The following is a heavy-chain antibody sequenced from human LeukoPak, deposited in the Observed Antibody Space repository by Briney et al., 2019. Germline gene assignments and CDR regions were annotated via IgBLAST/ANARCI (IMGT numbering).Heavy chain of an antibody. CDR2: ISGNAATT. J-gene: IGHJ4*02. D-gene: IGHD4-23*01. CDR3: AKALFGGNTC. CDR1: GFSFSTYG. V-gene: IGHV3-23*01. Sequence: GGSLRLSCVASGFSFSTYGMSWVRQAPGKGLECVSGISGNAATTYYADSVKGRFTISRENSKDTLYLQMDSLRAEDTAVYYCAKALFGGNTCWGQGTLVTVSS.